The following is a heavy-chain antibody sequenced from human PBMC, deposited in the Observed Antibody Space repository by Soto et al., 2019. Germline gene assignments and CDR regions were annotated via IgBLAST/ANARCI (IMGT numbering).Heavy chain of an antibody. V-gene: IGHV1-3*01. D-gene: IGHD2-2*01. J-gene: IGHJ4*02. Sequence: ASVKVSCKASGYTFTSYAMHWVRQAPGQRLEWMGWINAGNGNTKYSQKFQGRFTVSRDISVNTFYLQMNTLRAEDTAVYYCARDPCFPCGSIPYLDSWGQGTQVTVSS. CDR1: GYTFTSYA. CDR3: ARDPCFPCGSIPYLDS. CDR2: INAGNGNT.